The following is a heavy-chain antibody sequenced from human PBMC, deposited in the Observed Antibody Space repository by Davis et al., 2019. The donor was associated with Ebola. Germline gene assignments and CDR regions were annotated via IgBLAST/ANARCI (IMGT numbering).Heavy chain of an antibody. CDR1: GFTFSNYG. V-gene: IGHV3-30*03. D-gene: IGHD3-10*01. CDR3: ARDRLLWFGELSFAYYGMDV. CDR2: ISYDGSNK. J-gene: IGHJ6*04. Sequence: GGSLRLSCAASGFTFSNYGMHWVRQAPGKGLEWVAVISYDGSNKYYADSVKGRFTFSRDNSENTLYLQMNSLRAEDTAVYYCARDRLLWFGELSFAYYGMDVWGKGTTVTVSS.